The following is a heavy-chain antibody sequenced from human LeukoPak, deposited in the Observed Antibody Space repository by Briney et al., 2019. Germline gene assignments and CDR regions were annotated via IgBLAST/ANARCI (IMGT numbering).Heavy chain of an antibody. V-gene: IGHV3-9*01. CDR3: AKPIAAAGSGFDY. CDR2: ISWNSGSI. Sequence: PGRSLRLSCAASGFTFDDYAMHWVRQAPGKGLEWVSGISWNSGSIGYADSVKGRFTISRDNAKNSLYLQMNSLRAEDTALYYCAKPIAAAGSGFDYWGQGTLVTVPS. J-gene: IGHJ4*02. D-gene: IGHD6-13*01. CDR1: GFTFDDYA.